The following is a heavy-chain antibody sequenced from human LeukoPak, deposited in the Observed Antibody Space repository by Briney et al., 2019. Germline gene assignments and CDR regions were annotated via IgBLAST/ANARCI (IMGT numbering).Heavy chain of an antibody. CDR3: ARGAHYYGSSQDAFDI. V-gene: IGHV3-66*01. CDR2: IYSGGST. D-gene: IGHD3-10*01. Sequence: GGSLRLSCAASGFTVSGNYMSWVRQAPGKGLEWVSVIYSGGSTYYADSVKGRFTISRDNSKNTLYLQMNSLRAEDTAVYYCARGAHYYGSSQDAFDIWGQGTMVTVSS. J-gene: IGHJ3*02. CDR1: GFTVSGNY.